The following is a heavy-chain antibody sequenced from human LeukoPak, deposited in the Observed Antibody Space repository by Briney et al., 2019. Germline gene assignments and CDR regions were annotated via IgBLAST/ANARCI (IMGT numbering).Heavy chain of an antibody. J-gene: IGHJ4*02. CDR2: IIPNFRTA. CDR3: ARSLFYDFWSCYEP. Sequence: ASVKVSCKASGRTFTTYAINWVRQAPGQGLEWRGGIIPNFRTAKYVQKFQGRITITADQSTSTSYMVLNSLRSEDTAVYYCARSLFYDFWSCYEPWGKGTLVTVSS. D-gene: IGHD3-3*01. V-gene: IGHV1-69*13. CDR1: GRTFTTYA.